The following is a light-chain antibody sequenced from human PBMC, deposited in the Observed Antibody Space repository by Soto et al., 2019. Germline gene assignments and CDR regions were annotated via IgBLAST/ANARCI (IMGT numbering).Light chain of an antibody. CDR3: TAWDDNLSLVV. CDR1: SSDVGTYNY. Sequence: QSVLTQPASVSGSPGQTITISCTGTSSDVGTYNYVSWYQQHPGKAPKLMIYEVTNRPSGVSDRFSGSKSGTSASLAISGLQSEDEADYYCTAWDDNLSLVVFGGGTKLTVL. J-gene: IGLJ2*01. CDR2: EVT. V-gene: IGLV2-14*01.